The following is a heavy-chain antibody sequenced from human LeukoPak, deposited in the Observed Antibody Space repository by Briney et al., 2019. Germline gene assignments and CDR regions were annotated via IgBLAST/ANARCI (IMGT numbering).Heavy chain of an antibody. Sequence: SETLSLTCAVYGGSFTDYYWTWIRQPPGKGLEWIGEIYHGGSTNYNPSLKSRVTISVDTSKNQFSLKLYSVTAADTAVYYCARGGDYGDYVFHYWGQGTLVTVSS. CDR3: ARGGDYGDYVFHY. J-gene: IGHJ4*02. V-gene: IGHV4-34*01. CDR2: IYHGGST. D-gene: IGHD4-17*01. CDR1: GGSFTDYY.